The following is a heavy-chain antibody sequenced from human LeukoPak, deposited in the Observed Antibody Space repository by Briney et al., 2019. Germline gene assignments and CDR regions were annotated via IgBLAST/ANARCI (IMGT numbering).Heavy chain of an antibody. CDR2: IYRHGGT. D-gene: IGHD3-10*01. CDR3: AKLWFGEFETTDY. J-gene: IGHJ4*02. Sequence: GGSLRLSCAASGFTVSTNYVSWVRQAPGKGLEWVSVIYRHGGTAYADSVQGRFSISRDNSKNTLYLQMNSLRAEDTAVYYCAKLWFGEFETTDYWGQGTLVTVSS. CDR1: GFTVSTNY. V-gene: IGHV3-66*01.